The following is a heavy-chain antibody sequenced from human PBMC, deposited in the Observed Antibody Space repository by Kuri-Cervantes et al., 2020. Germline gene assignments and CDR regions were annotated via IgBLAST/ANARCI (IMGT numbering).Heavy chain of an antibody. CDR2: FAPEDGET. CDR1: GYTLTELA. D-gene: IGHD5-18*01. CDR3: AGVGYSYGDDY. V-gene: IGHV1-24*01. J-gene: IGHJ4*02. Sequence: ASVKVSCKVSGYTLTELAMHWVRQAPGKGLEWMGGFAPEDGETIYAQKFQGRVTMTKDTSTDTAYMELSSLRSEDTAVYYCAGVGYSYGDDYWGQGTLVTVSS.